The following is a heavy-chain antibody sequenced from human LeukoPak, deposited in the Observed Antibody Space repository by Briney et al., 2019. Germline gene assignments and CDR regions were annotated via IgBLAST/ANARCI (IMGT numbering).Heavy chain of an antibody. CDR2: SNPNSGGT. CDR3: ARVESITMVRGVISSAFDI. J-gene: IGHJ3*02. CDR1: GYTFTGYY. D-gene: IGHD3-10*01. V-gene: IGHV1-2*02. Sequence: ASVKVSCKASGYTFTGYYMHWVRQAPGQGLEWMGWSNPNSGGTNYAQKFQGRVTMTRDTSISTAYMELSRLRSDDTAVYYCARVESITMVRGVISSAFDIWGQGTMVTVSS.